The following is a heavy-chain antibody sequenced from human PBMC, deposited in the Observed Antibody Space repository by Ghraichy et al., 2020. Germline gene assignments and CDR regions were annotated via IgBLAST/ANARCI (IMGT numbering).Heavy chain of an antibody. Sequence: SQTLSLTCAVSGGSISSGGYSWSWIRQPPGKGLEWIGYIYHSGSTYYNPSLKSRVTISVDRSKNQFSLKLSSVTAADTAVYYCVRGFRGVWGQGDAFDIWGQGTMVTVSS. CDR3: VRGFRGVWGQGDAFDI. V-gene: IGHV4-30-2*01. CDR1: GGSISSGGYS. J-gene: IGHJ3*02. CDR2: IYHSGST. D-gene: IGHD2-8*02.